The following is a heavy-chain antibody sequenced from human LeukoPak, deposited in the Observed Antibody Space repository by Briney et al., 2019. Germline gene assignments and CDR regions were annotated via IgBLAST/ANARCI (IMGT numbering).Heavy chain of an antibody. Sequence: GGSLRLSCAASGFTFSTYRMNWVRQAPGKGLEWVAVISYDGSNKYYADSVKGRFTISGDKSKDTLYLQMNSLRPEDTAVYYCARGPGPIAGAKNPFDIWGQGTMVTVSS. J-gene: IGHJ3*02. CDR2: ISYDGSNK. CDR1: GFTFSTYR. D-gene: IGHD1-26*01. V-gene: IGHV3-30*01. CDR3: ARGPGPIAGAKNPFDI.